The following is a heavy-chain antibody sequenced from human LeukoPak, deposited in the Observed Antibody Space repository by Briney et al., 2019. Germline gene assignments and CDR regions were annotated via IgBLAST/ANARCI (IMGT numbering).Heavy chain of an antibody. CDR2: ITSSSTYM. CDR3: AELGITMIGGV. J-gene: IGHJ6*04. V-gene: IGHV3-21*01. CDR1: GFTFSSYE. Sequence: GGSLRLSCAASGFTFSSYEMNWVRQAPGKGLEWVSSITSSSTYMYYADSMKGRFTISRDNAKNSLYLQMDSLRGEDTAVYYCAELGITMIGGVWGKGTTVTISS. D-gene: IGHD3-10*02.